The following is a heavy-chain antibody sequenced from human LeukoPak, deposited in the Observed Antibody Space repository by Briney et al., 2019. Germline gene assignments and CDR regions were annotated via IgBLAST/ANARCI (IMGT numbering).Heavy chain of an antibody. V-gene: IGHV3-7*03. Sequence: GGSLRLSCAASGFTFSSYWMNWARQAPGKGLEWVASINHNGNVNYYVDSVKGRFTISRDNAKNSLYLQMNSLRAEDTAVYYCARERVRSGSYRVFDYWGQGTLVTVSS. CDR3: ARERVRSGSYRVFDY. J-gene: IGHJ4*02. CDR2: INHNGNVN. D-gene: IGHD1-26*01. CDR1: GFTFSSYW.